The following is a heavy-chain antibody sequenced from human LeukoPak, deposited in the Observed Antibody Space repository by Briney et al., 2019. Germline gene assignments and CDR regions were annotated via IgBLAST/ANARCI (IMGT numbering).Heavy chain of an antibody. V-gene: IGHV4-31*03. D-gene: IGHD3-9*01. CDR1: GGSISSGGHY. CDR2: IYYTGST. Sequence: SQTLSLTCSVSGGSISSGGHYWSWIRHHPGKGLEWIGYIYYTGSTYYSPSLQSRVIISIDTSKNQFSLKLSSVTAANTALYFCARVRDYISTRRVFDFWGQGTLVTVSS. J-gene: IGHJ4*02. CDR3: ARVRDYISTRRVFDF.